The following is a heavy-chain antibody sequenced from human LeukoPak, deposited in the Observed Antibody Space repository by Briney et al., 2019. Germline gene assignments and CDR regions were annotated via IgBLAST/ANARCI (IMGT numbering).Heavy chain of an antibody. V-gene: IGHV3-30*18. D-gene: IGHD3-22*01. Sequence: GGSLRLSCAASGFTFSSYGMSWVRQAPGKGLEWVAVISYDGSNKYYADSVKGRFTISRDNSKNTLYLQMNSLRAEDTAVYYCAKDRDDSSGYYYFDYWGQGTLVTVSS. CDR3: AKDRDDSSGYYYFDY. J-gene: IGHJ4*02. CDR1: GFTFSSYG. CDR2: ISYDGSNK.